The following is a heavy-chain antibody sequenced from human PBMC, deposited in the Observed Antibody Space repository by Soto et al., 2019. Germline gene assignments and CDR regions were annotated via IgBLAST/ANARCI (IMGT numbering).Heavy chain of an antibody. D-gene: IGHD3-10*01. Sequence: EVELLESGGGLVQPGGSLRLSCVASGFTFKNYDMMWIRQAPGKGLEWVSGISGSGGVTYYADSGKGRFTISRDNSKNTLYLQMNSLRAEDTAIYYCAKNRQFRSYYESAGHYDNWGQGTLVTVSS. CDR2: ISGSGGVT. J-gene: IGHJ4*02. CDR3: AKNRQFRSYYESAGHYDN. CDR1: GFTFKNYD. V-gene: IGHV3-23*01.